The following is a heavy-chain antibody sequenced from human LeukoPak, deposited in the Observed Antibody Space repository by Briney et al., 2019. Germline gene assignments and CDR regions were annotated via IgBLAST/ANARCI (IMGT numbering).Heavy chain of an antibody. V-gene: IGHV3-66*01. J-gene: IGHJ4*02. CDR2: IYSGGST. CDR3: AGADSGSWDFGR. D-gene: IGHD6-13*01. Sequence: GGSLRLSCAASGFTVSSNYMSWVRQAPGKGLEWVSVIYSGGSTYYADSVKGRFTISRDNSKNTLYLQMNSLRAEDTAVYYCAGADSGSWDFGRGAQGTLVIVSS. CDR1: GFTVSSNY.